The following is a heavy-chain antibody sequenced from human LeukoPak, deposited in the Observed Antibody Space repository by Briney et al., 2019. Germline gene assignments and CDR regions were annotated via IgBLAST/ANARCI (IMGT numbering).Heavy chain of an antibody. Sequence: PSETLSLTCTVSGGSISSYYWSWIRQPPGKGLEWIGYIYYSGSTNYNPSLKSRVTISVDTSKNQFSLKLSSVTAADTAVYYCARVTVTHSYYYYYYMDVWGKGTTVTVSS. CDR1: GGSISSYY. D-gene: IGHD4-17*01. CDR2: IYYSGST. CDR3: ARVTVTHSYYYYYYMDV. J-gene: IGHJ6*03. V-gene: IGHV4-59*01.